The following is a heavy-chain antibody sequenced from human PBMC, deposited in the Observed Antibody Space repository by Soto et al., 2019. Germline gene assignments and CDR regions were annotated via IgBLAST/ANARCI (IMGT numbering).Heavy chain of an antibody. J-gene: IGHJ6*02. D-gene: IGHD3-3*01. Sequence: GASVKLSCEACGYSFTSYGISWVRQAPRQGLEWMGWISAYNGNTNYAQKLQGRVTMTTDTSTSTAYMELRSLRSDDTAVYYCASAFYDFWSGSPHGVHDYYYYGMDVWGQGTTVTVSS. V-gene: IGHV1-18*01. CDR2: ISAYNGNT. CDR1: GYSFTSYG. CDR3: ASAFYDFWSGSPHGVHDYYYYGMDV.